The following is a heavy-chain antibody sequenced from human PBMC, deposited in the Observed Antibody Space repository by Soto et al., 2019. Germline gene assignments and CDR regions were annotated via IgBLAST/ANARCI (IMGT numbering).Heavy chain of an antibody. CDR3: ARGHYRYAMDV. CDR1: GGSISTGGYP. Sequence: PSETLSLTCDVSGGSISTGGYPWNWIRQPPGKGLEWVGYIYHSGSTYDNPSLKSRVTMSVNRSMNQFSLNLTSVTAADTAVYFCARGHYRYAMDVWGQGATVTVSS. J-gene: IGHJ6*02. CDR2: IYHSGST. V-gene: IGHV4-30-2*01.